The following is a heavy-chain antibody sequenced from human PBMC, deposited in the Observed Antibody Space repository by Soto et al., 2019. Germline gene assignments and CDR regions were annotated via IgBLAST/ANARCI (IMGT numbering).Heavy chain of an antibody. Sequence: PGGCLRLSCAASGFTVSTYHMSWVRQAPGKGLEWVSVIYSAGSADFADSVKVRFTISRDNSKNTLYLQMSSLRAEDTAVYYCARDKRDLRFLEWSYYFDYWGQGTLVTVSS. CDR3: ARDKRDLRFLEWSYYFDY. CDR1: GFTVSTYH. V-gene: IGHV3-66*01. CDR2: IYSAGSA. D-gene: IGHD3-3*01. J-gene: IGHJ4*02.